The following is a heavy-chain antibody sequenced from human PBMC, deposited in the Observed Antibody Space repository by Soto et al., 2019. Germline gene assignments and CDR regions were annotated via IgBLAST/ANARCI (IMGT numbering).Heavy chain of an antibody. Sequence: GSGPTLVNPTQTLTLTCTFSGFSLSTSGVGVGWIRQPPGKALEWLALIYWDDDKRYSPSLKSRLTITKDTSKNQVVLTMTNMDPVDTATYYCAHSLDPTIFGVVSPMITFGGAPPPNLLAFDYWGQGTLVTVSS. CDR1: GFSLSTSGVG. CDR3: AHSLDPTIFGVVSPMITFGGAPPPNLLAFDY. V-gene: IGHV2-5*02. D-gene: IGHD3-3*01. J-gene: IGHJ4*02. CDR2: IYWDDDK.